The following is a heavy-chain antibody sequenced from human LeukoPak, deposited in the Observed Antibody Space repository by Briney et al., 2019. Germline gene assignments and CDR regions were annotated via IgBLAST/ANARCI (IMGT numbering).Heavy chain of an antibody. J-gene: IGHJ6*03. CDR1: GFTFSSYN. Sequence: GGSLTLSCAASGFTFSSYNMNWVRQAPGKGLEWVSSISTSSSYIYYADSVKGRFTISRDNARNSLYLQMNSLRAEDTAVYYCARDRWLQSEDDYMDVWGKGTTVTIPS. V-gene: IGHV3-21*01. D-gene: IGHD5-24*01. CDR3: ARDRWLQSEDDYMDV. CDR2: ISTSSSYI.